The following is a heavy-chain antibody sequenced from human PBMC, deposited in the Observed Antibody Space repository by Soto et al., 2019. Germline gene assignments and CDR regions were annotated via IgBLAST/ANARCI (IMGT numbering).Heavy chain of an antibody. V-gene: IGHV3-48*02. J-gene: IGHJ6*04. CDR2: ISRSSTGI. CDR3: ARAVTWGLDV. Sequence: EVQLVESGGGLVQPGGSLRLSCAASGFTFSLYSMSWVRQAPGKGLEWVSYISRSSTGIHYADSVKGRFTISRDDATNSMHLQMNSPGDGETSVHYCARAVTWGLDVWGEGPTVSNSS. CDR1: GFTFSLYS. D-gene: IGHD3-10*01.